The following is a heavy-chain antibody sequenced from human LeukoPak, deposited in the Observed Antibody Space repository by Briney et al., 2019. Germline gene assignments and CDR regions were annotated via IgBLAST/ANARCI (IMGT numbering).Heavy chain of an antibody. CDR3: ARIRLLLKPRVYYYYMDV. Sequence: PSETLSLTCSVSGYSFPGGYYWGWIRQPPGKGLEWIGTLFDSESIYYNPSLKSRVTISVDTSKNQFSLNLSSVTAADTAVYYCARIRLLLKPRVYYYYMDVWGKGTTVTVSS. CDR2: LFDSESI. V-gene: IGHV4-38-2*01. CDR1: GYSFPGGYY. D-gene: IGHD3-16*01. J-gene: IGHJ6*03.